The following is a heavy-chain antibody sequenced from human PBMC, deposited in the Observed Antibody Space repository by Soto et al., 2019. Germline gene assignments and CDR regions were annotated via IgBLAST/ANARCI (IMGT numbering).Heavy chain of an antibody. J-gene: IGHJ4*02. D-gene: IGHD2-15*01. CDR3: ARVPDCSGGSCHAYFDY. V-gene: IGHV1-69*13. CDR1: GGTFSSYA. CDR2: IIPIFGTA. Sequence: SVKVSCKASGGTFSSYAISWVRQAPGQGLEWMGGIIPIFGTANYAQKFQGRVTITADESTSTAYMELSSLRSEDTAVYYCARVPDCSGGSCHAYFDYWGQGTLVTVSS.